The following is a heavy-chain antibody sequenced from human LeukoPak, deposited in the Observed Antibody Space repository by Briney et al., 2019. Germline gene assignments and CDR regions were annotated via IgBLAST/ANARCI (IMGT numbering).Heavy chain of an antibody. V-gene: IGHV3-23*01. D-gene: IGHD6-13*01. CDR2: ISGSGGST. CDR1: GFTFSSYA. J-gene: IGHJ4*02. Sequence: GGSLRLSCAASGFTFSSYAMSWIRQAPGKGLEWVSAISGSGGSTYYADSVKGRFTISRDNSKNTLYLQMNSLRAEDTAVYYCAKDGRYSSSWYAYWGQGTLVTVSS. CDR3: AKDGRYSSSWYAY.